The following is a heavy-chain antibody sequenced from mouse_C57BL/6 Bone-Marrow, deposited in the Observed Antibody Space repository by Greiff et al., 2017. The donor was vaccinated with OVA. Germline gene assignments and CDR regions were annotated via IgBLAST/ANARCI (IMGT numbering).Heavy chain of an antibody. CDR1: GFTFSSYG. D-gene: IGHD2-1*01. V-gene: IGHV5-6*01. J-gene: IGHJ2*01. CDR3: ARHGNGNPYYFDY. CDR2: ISSGGSYT. Sequence: DVQLVESGGDLVKPGGSLKLSCAASGFTFSSYGMSWVRQTPDQRLEWVATISSGGSYTYYPDSVKGRSTISRDNATNTLYLQLSSLKSEDTAMYYCARHGNGNPYYFDYWGQGTTLTVSS.